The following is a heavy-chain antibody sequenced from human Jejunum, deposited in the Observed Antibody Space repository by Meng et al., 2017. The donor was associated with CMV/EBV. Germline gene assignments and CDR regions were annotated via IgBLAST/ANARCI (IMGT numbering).Heavy chain of an antibody. Sequence: FSNDGMHWVRQAPGKGLEWVSFMRYDGKTTYYADSVKGRFTISRDNSKNTVYLQMNSLRPEDTAVYFCAKDHDFVTGKNYHYAMDVWGQGTTVTVSS. V-gene: IGHV3-30*02. J-gene: IGHJ6*02. CDR2: MRYDGKTT. CDR1: FSNDG. CDR3: AKDHDFVTGKNYHYAMDV. D-gene: IGHD2-21*02.